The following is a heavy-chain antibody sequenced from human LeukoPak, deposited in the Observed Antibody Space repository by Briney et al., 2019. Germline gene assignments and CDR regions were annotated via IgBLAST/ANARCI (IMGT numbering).Heavy chain of an antibody. D-gene: IGHD2-2*02. Sequence: ASVKVSCKAPGYTFSIYNMHWVRQAPGQGLEWMGIINPSGGSASDAQKFQGRLTMTRDTSTSTLYMELNSLRAEDTAVYYCARDYVYRYSYYCYYMDVWGKGTTVTVSS. J-gene: IGHJ6*03. CDR3: ARDYVYRYSYYCYYMDV. CDR1: GYTFSIYN. V-gene: IGHV1-46*01. CDR2: INPSGGSA.